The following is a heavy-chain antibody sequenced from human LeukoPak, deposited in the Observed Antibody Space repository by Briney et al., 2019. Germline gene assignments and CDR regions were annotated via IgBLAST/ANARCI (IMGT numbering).Heavy chain of an antibody. J-gene: IGHJ4*02. Sequence: PGGSLRLSCAASGFTFSSYAMSWVRQAPGKGLEWVSAISGSGGSTYYADSVKGRFTISRDNSKNTLYLQMNSLRAEDTAVYYCAGAGYSSSWYTGNYWGQGTLVTVSS. CDR1: GFTFSSYA. CDR2: ISGSGGST. D-gene: IGHD6-13*01. V-gene: IGHV3-23*01. CDR3: AGAGYSSSWYTGNY.